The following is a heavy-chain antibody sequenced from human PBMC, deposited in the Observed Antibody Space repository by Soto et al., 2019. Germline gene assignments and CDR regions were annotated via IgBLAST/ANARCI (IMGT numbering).Heavy chain of an antibody. D-gene: IGHD3-3*01. Sequence: PGGSLRLSCAASGFTFDDYGMSWVRQAPGKGLEWVSGINWNGGSTGYADSVKGRFTISRDNAKNSLYLQMNSLRAEDTALYYCARDSYEFEGGYYRKNDAFDIWGQGTMVTVSS. CDR2: INWNGGST. CDR1: GFTFDDYG. CDR3: ARDSYEFEGGYYRKNDAFDI. J-gene: IGHJ3*02. V-gene: IGHV3-20*04.